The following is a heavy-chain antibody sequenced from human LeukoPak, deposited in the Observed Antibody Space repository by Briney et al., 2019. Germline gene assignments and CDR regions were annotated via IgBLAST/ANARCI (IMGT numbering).Heavy chain of an antibody. CDR2: ISSSGFTL. D-gene: IGHD3-10*01. V-gene: IGHV3-48*01. CDR1: GFTCSVYS. Sequence: GGSLRLSCVASGFTCSVYSMNWVRQAPGKGLEWVSYISSSGFTLNYADSVKGRFTISRDNSKNTLYLQMNSLRVEDTAVYYCARDSSMLRGPLVIYYFDFWGQGTLVTVSS. J-gene: IGHJ4*02. CDR3: ARDSSMLRGPLVIYYFDF.